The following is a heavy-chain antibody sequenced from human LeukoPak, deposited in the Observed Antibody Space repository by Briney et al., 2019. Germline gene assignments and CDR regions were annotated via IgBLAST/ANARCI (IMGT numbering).Heavy chain of an antibody. CDR3: ARSGDTAMVLYNWFDP. CDR2: IIPILGIA. V-gene: IGHV1-69*04. Sequence: SVKVSCKASGGTFSSYAISWVRQAPGQGLEWMGRIIPILGIANYAQKFQGRVTITADKSTSTAYMELRSLRSDDTAVYYCARSGDTAMVLYNWFDPWGQGTLVTVSS. CDR1: GGTFSSYA. D-gene: IGHD5-18*01. J-gene: IGHJ5*02.